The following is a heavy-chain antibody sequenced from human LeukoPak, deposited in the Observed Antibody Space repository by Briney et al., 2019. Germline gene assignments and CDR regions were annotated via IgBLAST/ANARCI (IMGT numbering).Heavy chain of an antibody. CDR3: ARANYCTDTTCYAYYFDY. CDR2: INNANDT. V-gene: IGHV3-53*01. CDR1: GFNFISRY. D-gene: IGHD2-2*01. J-gene: IGHJ4*02. Sequence: QTGGSLRLSCALSGFNFISRYMSWVRQAPGKGLEWVSVINNANDTFYTDSVKGRFTVSRDNSKNTFYLQMNSLRADDTAIYYCARANYCTDTTCYAYYFDYWGQGTLVTVSS.